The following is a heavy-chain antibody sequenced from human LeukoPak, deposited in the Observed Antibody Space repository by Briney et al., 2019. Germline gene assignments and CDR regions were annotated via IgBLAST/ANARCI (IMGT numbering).Heavy chain of an antibody. Sequence: ASVKVSCKASGYTFTGYYMHWVRQAPGQGLEWMGRINPNSGDTNYAQKFQGRVTMTRDTSISTAYMELSRLRSDDTAVYYCAREAVAGTGNWFDPWGQGTLVTVSS. CDR2: INPNSGDT. D-gene: IGHD6-19*01. J-gene: IGHJ5*02. CDR3: AREAVAGTGNWFDP. CDR1: GYTFTGYY. V-gene: IGHV1-2*06.